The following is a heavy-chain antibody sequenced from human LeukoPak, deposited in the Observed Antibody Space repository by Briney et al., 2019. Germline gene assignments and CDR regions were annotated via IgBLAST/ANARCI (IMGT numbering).Heavy chain of an antibody. J-gene: IGHJ3*02. Sequence: GGSLRLSCAASGFIFDDYGMHWVRQAPGKGLEWVAVISYNGNSKYYEDSLKGRFTIARDNSKNTVYLQMNSLRTEDTAMYYCAKITLESDAFDIWGQGTMVIVSS. CDR1: GFIFDDYG. V-gene: IGHV3-30*18. CDR2: ISYNGNSK. D-gene: IGHD3-3*01. CDR3: AKITLESDAFDI.